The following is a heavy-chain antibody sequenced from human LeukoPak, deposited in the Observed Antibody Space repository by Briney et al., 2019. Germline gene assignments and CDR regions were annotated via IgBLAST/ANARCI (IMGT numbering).Heavy chain of an antibody. D-gene: IGHD3-3*01. CDR2: ISSSGSTI. CDR1: GFTFSDYY. V-gene: IGHV3-11*04. Sequence: PGGSLRLSCAASGFTFSDYYMSWIRQAPGKGLEWVSYISSSGSTIYYADSVKGRFTISRDNAKNSLYLQMNSLRAEDTAVYYCARSERFLEWLLGYAFDIWGQGTMVTVSS. CDR3: ARSERFLEWLLGYAFDI. J-gene: IGHJ3*02.